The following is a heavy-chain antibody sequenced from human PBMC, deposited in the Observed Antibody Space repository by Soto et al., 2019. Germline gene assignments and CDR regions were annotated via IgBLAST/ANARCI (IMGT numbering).Heavy chain of an antibody. J-gene: IGHJ2*01. CDR1: GITFGRCL. V-gene: IGHV3-7*01. CDR3: ARDPLSYGDYAQTYWYFDL. D-gene: IGHD4-17*01. Sequence: GGSLRLACGASGITFGRCLMSWVRQAPGKGLEWVDSISQDGTDTDYVDSVKGRFAISRDNPKNSLYLQMNSLRADDTAVYYCARDPLSYGDYAQTYWYFDLGGRGTRVTVSS. CDR2: ISQDGTDT.